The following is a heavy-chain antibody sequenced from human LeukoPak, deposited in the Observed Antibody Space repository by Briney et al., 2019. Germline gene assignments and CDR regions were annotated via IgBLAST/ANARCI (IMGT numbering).Heavy chain of an antibody. CDR1: GFTFSSYG. CDR3: AKLPGPHNWFDP. Sequence: GSLRLSCAASGFTFSSYGMHWVRQAPGKGLEWVAVISYDGSNKYYADSVKGRFTISRDNSKNTLYLQMNSLRAEDTAVYYCAKLPGPHNWFDPWGQGTLVTVSS. CDR2: ISYDGSNK. V-gene: IGHV3-30*18. J-gene: IGHJ5*02.